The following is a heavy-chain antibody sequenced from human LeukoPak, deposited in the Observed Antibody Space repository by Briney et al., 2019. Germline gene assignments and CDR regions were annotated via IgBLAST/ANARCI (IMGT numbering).Heavy chain of an antibody. D-gene: IGHD3-3*01. J-gene: IGHJ5*02. CDR3: ARDFWSGSNWFDP. CDR2: ISSSSSYI. CDR1: GFTFSSYS. V-gene: IGHV3-21*01. Sequence: GGSLRLSCAASGFTFSSYSMNWVRQAPGKGLEWVSSISSSSSYIYYADSVKGRFTISRDNAKNSLYLQMNSLRAEDTAVYYCARDFWSGSNWFDPWGRGTLVTVSS.